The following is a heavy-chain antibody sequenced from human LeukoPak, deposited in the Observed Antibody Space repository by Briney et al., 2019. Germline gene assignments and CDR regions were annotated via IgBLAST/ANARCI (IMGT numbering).Heavy chain of an antibody. CDR2: ISTNGGST. J-gene: IGHJ3*02. Sequence: PGGSLRLSCSASGLTFSLYSMHWVRQAPGKGLEYVPGISTNGGSTYYADSVKGRFTISRDNPKNTLYLQMSTLRAEDTAVYYCVTELGIGGFDIWGQGTMVTVSS. CDR3: VTELGIGGFDI. CDR1: GLTFSLYS. V-gene: IGHV3-64D*06. D-gene: IGHD7-27*01.